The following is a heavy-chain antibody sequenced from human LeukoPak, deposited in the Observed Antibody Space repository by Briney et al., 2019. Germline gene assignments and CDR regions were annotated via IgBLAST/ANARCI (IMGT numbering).Heavy chain of an antibody. CDR1: GFSLRTSGMC. V-gene: IGHV2-70*11. J-gene: IGHJ6*02. CDR3: ARITGNYYYYGMDV. CDR2: IDWDDDK. D-gene: IGHD2-8*02. Sequence: SGPTLVNPTQTLTLTCTFSGFSLRTSGMCVSWIRQPPGKALEWLARIDWDDDKYYSTSLKTRLTISKDTSKNQVVLTMTNMDPVDTATYYCARITGNYYYYGMDVWGQGTTVTVSS.